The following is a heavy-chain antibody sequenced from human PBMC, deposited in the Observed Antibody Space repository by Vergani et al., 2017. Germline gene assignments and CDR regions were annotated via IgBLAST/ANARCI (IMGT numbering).Heavy chain of an antibody. J-gene: IGHJ6*03. CDR1: GYTFTGYY. D-gene: IGHD5-18*01. Sequence: QVQLVQSGAEVKKPGASVKVSCKASGYTFTGYYMHWVRQAPGQGLEWMGWINPNSGGTNYAQKFQGRVTMTRDTSISTAYMELSRLRSDDTAVYYCARSYSYGYYYYYYMDVWGKGTTVTVSS. CDR3: ARSYSYGYYYYYYMDV. V-gene: IGHV1-2*02. CDR2: INPNSGGT.